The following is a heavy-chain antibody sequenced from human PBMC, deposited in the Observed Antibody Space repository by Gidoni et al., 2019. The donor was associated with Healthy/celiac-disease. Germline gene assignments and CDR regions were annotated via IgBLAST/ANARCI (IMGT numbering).Heavy chain of an antibody. V-gene: IGHV4-34*01. CDR3: ARDREIYCSSTSCYGFDP. D-gene: IGHD2-2*01. CDR1: GGSFSGYY. Sequence: QVQLQQWGAGLLKPSETLSLTCAVYGGSFSGYYWSWIRQPPGKGLEWIGEINHSGSNNYNPSLKSRVTISVDTSKNQFSLKLSSVTAADTAVYYCARDREIYCSSTSCYGFDPWGQGTLVTVSS. J-gene: IGHJ5*02. CDR2: INHSGSN.